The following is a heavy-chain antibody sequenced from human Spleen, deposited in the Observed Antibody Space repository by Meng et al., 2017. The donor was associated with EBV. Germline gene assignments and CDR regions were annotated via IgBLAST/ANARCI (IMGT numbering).Heavy chain of an antibody. V-gene: IGHV4-39*01. CDR2: VHYTGST. J-gene: IGHJ5*02. D-gene: IGHD6-19*01. CDR1: SDAIRRLYL. Sequence: LPAVCTGPVKSSETLSPTGTVSSDAIRRLYLWGWIRQPPGRGLDWIGSVHYTGSTYYSPSLKSRVTVSVDTSKNQFSLRLTSVTAADTAVYYCARPFPSWQSPRLDPFGAWGQGTLVTVSS. CDR3: ARPFPSWQSPRLDPFGA.